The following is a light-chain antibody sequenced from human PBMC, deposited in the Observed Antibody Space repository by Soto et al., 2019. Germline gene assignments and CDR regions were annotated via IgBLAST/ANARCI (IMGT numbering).Light chain of an antibody. CDR3: ASWDDSLSGPV. V-gene: IGLV1-47*01. Sequence: QSLLTQPPSASGTPGQRVTISCSGSSSNIGSNYVYWYQQLPGAAPKLLISKNDRRPSGVPDRFSGSKSGTSVSLAIIGLRTEDDGDYYCASWDDSLSGPVFGGGTKLTVL. J-gene: IGLJ2*01. CDR1: SSNIGSNY. CDR2: KND.